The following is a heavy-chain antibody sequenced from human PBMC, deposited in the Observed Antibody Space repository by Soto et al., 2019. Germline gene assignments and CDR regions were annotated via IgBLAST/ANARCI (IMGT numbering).Heavy chain of an antibody. D-gene: IGHD3-16*01. CDR1: GYIFVNYG. Sequence: QVQLVQSGDEVKKPGASVKVSCKASGYIFVNYGIAWVRQAPGQGLEWMGGISPYTGNTHSATKIQGRLTMTTDTPTSTAYMALGSLTSDDTAVYYCVMVDNYVTPTPQDVWGQGTTVTVSS. CDR2: ISPYTGNT. V-gene: IGHV1-18*01. J-gene: IGHJ6*02. CDR3: VMVDNYVTPTPQDV.